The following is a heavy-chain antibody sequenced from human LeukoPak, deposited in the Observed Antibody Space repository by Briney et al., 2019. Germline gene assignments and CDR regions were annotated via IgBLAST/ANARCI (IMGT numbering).Heavy chain of an antibody. CDR2: ITASSTTI. J-gene: IGHJ5*02. CDR1: GFSFSNYE. CDR3: AKGPGARGHFNWFDP. V-gene: IGHV3-48*03. Sequence: PGGSLRLSCAASGFSFSNYEMTWVRQAPGKGLEWISYITASSTTIYYADSVKGRFTISRDNAKNSLYLQMNGLRGEDTAVYYCAKGPGARGHFNWFDPWGQGTLVTVSP. D-gene: IGHD5-12*01.